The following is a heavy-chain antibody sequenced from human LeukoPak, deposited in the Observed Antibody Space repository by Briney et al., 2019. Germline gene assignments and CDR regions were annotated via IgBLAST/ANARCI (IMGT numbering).Heavy chain of an antibody. Sequence: SETLSLTCSVSGGSISSPSYYWGWIRQPPGRGLEWIASIYYSGSAYYNPSLKSRVTISVDTSKNQFSLKLSSVTAADTAVYYCARDHQIRGSYPRYYYMDVWGKGTTVTVSS. V-gene: IGHV4-39*07. CDR1: GGSISSPSYY. J-gene: IGHJ6*03. D-gene: IGHD1-26*01. CDR2: IYYSGSA. CDR3: ARDHQIRGSYPRYYYMDV.